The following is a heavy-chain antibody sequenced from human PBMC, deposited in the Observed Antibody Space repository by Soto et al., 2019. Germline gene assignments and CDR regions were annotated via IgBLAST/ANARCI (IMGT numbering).Heavy chain of an antibody. V-gene: IGHV4-39*01. CDR3: ARLTTSPLIAVAGTDYYYGMDV. Sequence: ETLSLTCTVSGGSISSSSYYWGWIRQPPGKGLEWIGSICYSGSTYYNPSLKSRVTISVDTSKNQFSLKLSSVTAADTAVYYCARLTTSPLIAVAGTDYYYGMDVWGQGTTVTVSS. CDR2: ICYSGST. D-gene: IGHD6-19*01. CDR1: GGSISSSSYY. J-gene: IGHJ6*02.